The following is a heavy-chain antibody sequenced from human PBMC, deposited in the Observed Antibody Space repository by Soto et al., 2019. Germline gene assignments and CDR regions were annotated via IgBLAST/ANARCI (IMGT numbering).Heavy chain of an antibody. CDR3: ARDKITGLFDY. CDR2: NNHSGST. CDR1: GGSFSCYY. J-gene: IGHJ4*02. D-gene: IGHD2-8*02. V-gene: IGHV4-34*01. Sequence: SETLSLTCAVYGGSFSCYYWTWIRQPPGTGLEWIGENNHSGSTNYKPSLKNRVTISVDTSKNQFSLKLTSVTAADTAVYYCARDKITGLFDYWGQGTLVT.